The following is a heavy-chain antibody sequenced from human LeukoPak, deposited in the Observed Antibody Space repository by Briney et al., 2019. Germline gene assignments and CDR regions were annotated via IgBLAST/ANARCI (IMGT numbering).Heavy chain of an antibody. CDR3: ARDYWRNYDY. D-gene: IGHD1-7*01. CDR1: GFTFSDYA. J-gene: IGHJ4*02. V-gene: IGHV3-30-3*01. CDR2: ISKDGSDK. Sequence: PGRSLRLSCAASGFTFSDYAMHWVRQAPGKGLEWVAVISKDGSDKYYPGSVRGRFTISRDNSKNTTYLQMDSLRAEDTAIYYCARDYWRNYDYWGQGTLVTVSS.